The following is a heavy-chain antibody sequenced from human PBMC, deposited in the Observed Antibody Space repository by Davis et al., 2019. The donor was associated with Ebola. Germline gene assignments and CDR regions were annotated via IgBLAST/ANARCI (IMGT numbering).Heavy chain of an antibody. CDR2: IRSKAYSGTT. CDR3: TRDARRVRIYGMDV. J-gene: IGHJ6*02. V-gene: IGHV3-49*04. D-gene: IGHD2-15*01. CDR1: GFTFGDYA. Sequence: GESLKISCTASGFTFGDYAMSWVRQAPGKGLEWVGFIRSKAYSGTTEYAASVKGRFTISRDDSKSIAYLQMNSLKTEDTAVYYCTRDARRVRIYGMDVWGQGTTVTVSS.